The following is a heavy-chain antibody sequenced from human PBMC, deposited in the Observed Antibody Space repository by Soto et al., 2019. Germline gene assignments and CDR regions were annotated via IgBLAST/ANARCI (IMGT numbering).Heavy chain of an antibody. CDR1: GFSFSTYA. Sequence: EVQLLESGGGLAQPGGSLRLSCTASGFSFSTYAMNWVRQTPGKGLEWVSAISGSGGSTYYADSVKGRSNISRDNSRNTLFLLMNSLTAEDTAVYYCARQLYLYHSGMDVWGQGTMVTVSS. D-gene: IGHD3-16*02. V-gene: IGHV3-23*01. CDR3: ARQLYLYHSGMDV. J-gene: IGHJ6*02. CDR2: ISGSGGST.